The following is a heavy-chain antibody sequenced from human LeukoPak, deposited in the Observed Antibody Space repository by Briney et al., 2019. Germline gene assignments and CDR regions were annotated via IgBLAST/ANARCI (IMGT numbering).Heavy chain of an antibody. D-gene: IGHD2-2*01. V-gene: IGHV4-34*01. CDR2: INHSGST. CDR1: GGSFSGYY. CDR3: ALSGCSSTSCFTFDP. Sequence: SETLSLTCAVYGGSFSGYYWSWIRQPPGKVLEWIGEINHSGSTNYNPSLKSRVTISVDTSKNQFSLKLSSVTAADTAVYYCALSGCSSTSCFTFDPWGQGTLVTVSS. J-gene: IGHJ5*02.